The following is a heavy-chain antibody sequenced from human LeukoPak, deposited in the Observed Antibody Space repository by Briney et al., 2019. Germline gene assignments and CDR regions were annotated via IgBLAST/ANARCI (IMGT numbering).Heavy chain of an antibody. CDR2: INGGTGNT. CDR3: ARARYESRIWPKSRYDYYYYMDV. J-gene: IGHJ6*03. D-gene: IGHD3-3*01. Sequence: ASAKVSCKASGYTFTNYAMHWVRQAPGQRLEWIGWINGGTGNTKYSQEFQGRVTITRDTSTSTAYMEVSSLRSEDMAVYYCARARYESRIWPKSRYDYYYYMDVWGKGTTVTVSS. CDR1: GYTFTNYA. V-gene: IGHV1-3*03.